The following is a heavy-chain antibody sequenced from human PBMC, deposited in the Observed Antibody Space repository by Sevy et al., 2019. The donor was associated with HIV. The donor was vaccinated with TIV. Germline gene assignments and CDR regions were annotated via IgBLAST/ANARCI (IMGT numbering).Heavy chain of an antibody. Sequence: SETLSLTCTVSGYSISSGYYWGWIRQPPGKGLEWIGSIYHSGSTYYNPSLKSRVTISVDTSKNQFSLKLSSVTAADTAVYYCARDEYPYYYDSSGYPLNAFDICGQGTMVTVSS. CDR3: ARDEYPYYYDSSGYPLNAFDI. D-gene: IGHD3-22*01. CDR2: IYHSGST. J-gene: IGHJ3*02. V-gene: IGHV4-38-2*02. CDR1: GYSISSGYY.